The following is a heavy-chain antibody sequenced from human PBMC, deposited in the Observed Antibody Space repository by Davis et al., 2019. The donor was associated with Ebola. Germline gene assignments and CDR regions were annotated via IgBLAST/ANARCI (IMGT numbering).Heavy chain of an antibody. V-gene: IGHV3-74*01. Sequence: GESLKISCAASGFTFSSYWMHWVRQAPGKGLVWVSRINSDGSSTSYADSVKGRFTISRDNAKNTLYLQMNSLKTEDTAVYYCNTGISPPDSLYYFESWGQGILVTVSS. CDR2: INSDGSST. CDR1: GFTFSSYW. J-gene: IGHJ4*02. D-gene: IGHD2-15*01. CDR3: NTGISPPDSLYYFES.